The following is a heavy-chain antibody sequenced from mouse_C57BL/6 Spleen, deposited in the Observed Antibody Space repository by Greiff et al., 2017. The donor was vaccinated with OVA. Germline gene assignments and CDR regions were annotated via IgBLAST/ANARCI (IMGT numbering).Heavy chain of an antibody. Sequence: QVQLKESGAELVRPGTSVKMSCKASGYTFTNYWIGWAKQRPGHGLEWIGDIYPGGGYTNYNEKFKGKATLTADKSSSTAYMQFSSLTSEDSAIYYCARRDYPAWFAYWGQVTLVTVSA. CDR1: GYTFTNYW. J-gene: IGHJ3*01. D-gene: IGHD5-5*01. CDR2: IYPGGGYT. V-gene: IGHV1-63*01. CDR3: ARRDYPAWFAY.